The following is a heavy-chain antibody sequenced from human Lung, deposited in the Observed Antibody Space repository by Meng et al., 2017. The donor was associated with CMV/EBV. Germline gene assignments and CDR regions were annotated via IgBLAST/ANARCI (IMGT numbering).Heavy chain of an antibody. D-gene: IGHD4-23*01. CDR1: GFTFSSYS. J-gene: IGHJ4*02. CDR2: ISGSSTVT. V-gene: IGHV3-23*01. CDR3: VKGWQQLGDS. Sequence: SCAAAGFTFSSYSMSWIRQAPGKGLQWVSSISGSSTVTYYADSVKGRFTISRDKSNNTLHLQMNSLRADDTAVYYCVKGWQQLGDSWGQGTLVTVSS.